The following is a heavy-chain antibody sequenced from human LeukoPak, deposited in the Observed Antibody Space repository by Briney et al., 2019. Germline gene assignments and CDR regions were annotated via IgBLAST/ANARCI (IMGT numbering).Heavy chain of an antibody. CDR3: ARRTPRGSMVAPLALDY. D-gene: IGHD5-12*01. J-gene: IGHJ4*02. CDR1: GGSISSSSYY. CDR2: IYYSGST. Sequence: SETLSLTCTVSGGSISSSSYYWGWIRQPPGKGLEWIGSIYYSGSTYYNPSLKSRVTISVDTSKNQFSLKLSSVTAADTAVYYCARRTPRGSMVAPLALDYWGQGTLVTVSS. V-gene: IGHV4-39*07.